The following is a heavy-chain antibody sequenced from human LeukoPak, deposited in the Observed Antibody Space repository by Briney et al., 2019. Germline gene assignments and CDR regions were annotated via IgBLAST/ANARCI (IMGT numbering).Heavy chain of an antibody. Sequence: ASVKVSCKASGYIFTDYYMHWVRQAPGQELGWMGRINPNSGGTNYAQKFQGRVTMTRDTSISTAYTELSSLRSEDTATYYCARGHKYCTNGVCYPIFDYWGQGTLVTVSS. CDR1: GYIFTDYY. D-gene: IGHD2-8*01. CDR3: ARGHKYCTNGVCYPIFDY. V-gene: IGHV1/OR15-1*01. J-gene: IGHJ4*02. CDR2: INPNSGGT.